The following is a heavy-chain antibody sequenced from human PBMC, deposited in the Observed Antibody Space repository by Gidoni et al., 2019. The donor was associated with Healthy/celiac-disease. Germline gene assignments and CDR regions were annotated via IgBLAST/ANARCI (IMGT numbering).Heavy chain of an antibody. CDR3: AKVPIGPPLGYYYYMDV. CDR2: ISGSGGST. CDR1: VFTFSSYA. V-gene: IGHV3-23*01. D-gene: IGHD7-27*01. Sequence: EVQLLESGGGLVQPGGSLRLSCASSVFTFSSYAMSWVRQAPGKGLEWVSAISGSGGSTYYADSVKGRFTISRDNSKNTLYLQMNSLRAEDTAVYYCAKVPIGPPLGYYYYMDVWGKGTTVTVSS. J-gene: IGHJ6*03.